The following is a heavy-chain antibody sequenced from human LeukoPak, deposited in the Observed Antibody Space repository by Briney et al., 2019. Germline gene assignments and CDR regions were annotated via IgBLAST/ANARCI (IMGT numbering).Heavy chain of an antibody. CDR3: TRKGSYGDYSVY. D-gene: IGHD4-17*01. V-gene: IGHV3-74*01. CDR2: INSDGSST. CDR1: GFTFSSYW. Sequence: PGGSLRLSCAASGFTFSSYWMHWVRQAPGKGLVWVSRINSDGSSTSYADSVKGRFTIPRDNAENTLYLQMNSLRAEDTAVYYCTRKGSYGDYSVYWGQGTLVTVSS. J-gene: IGHJ4*02.